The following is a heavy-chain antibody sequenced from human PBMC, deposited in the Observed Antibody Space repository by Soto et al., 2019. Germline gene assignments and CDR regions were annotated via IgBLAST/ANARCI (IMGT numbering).Heavy chain of an antibody. J-gene: IGHJ4*02. CDR1: GFTFSSYA. CDR2: ISGSGGST. CDR3: AKVPVILRYDCYFDY. D-gene: IGHD3-3*01. V-gene: IGHV3-23*01. Sequence: RPSCAASGFTFSSYALGGVPPAPGKGLEWVSAISGSGGSTYYADSVKGRFTISRDNSKNTLYLQMNSLRAEDTAVYYCAKVPVILRYDCYFDYWGQGTLVTVSS.